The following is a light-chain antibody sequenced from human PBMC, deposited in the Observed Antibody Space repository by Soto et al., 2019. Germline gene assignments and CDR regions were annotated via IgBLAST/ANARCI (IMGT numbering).Light chain of an antibody. CDR3: QQYKKWRT. V-gene: IGKV3-15*01. J-gene: IGKJ5*01. Sequence: LVMTRSPATLSLSPGESATLSSWASESVSSNLAWYQQQPGQAPRLLIYGASTRATGIPARISGSGSGTEFSLTISRLQSEVFVGYYCQQYKKWRTFGQGTRLEIK. CDR1: ESVSSN. CDR2: GAS.